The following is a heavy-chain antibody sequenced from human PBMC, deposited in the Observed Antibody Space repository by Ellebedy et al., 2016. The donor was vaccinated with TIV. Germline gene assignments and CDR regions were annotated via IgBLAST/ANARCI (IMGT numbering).Heavy chain of an antibody. CDR1: GFTFSSYW. CDR3: AKFLGFCRGATCVIDH. V-gene: IGHV3-7*03. CDR2: IKQDGSEK. Sequence: GESLKISCAASGFTFSSYWMTWVRQAPGKGLEWVAHIKQDGSEKYYVDSVKGRFTISRDNAENSLYLQMNSLRAEDTAVYYCAKFLGFCRGATCVIDHWGQGTLVTVSS. D-gene: IGHD2-15*01. J-gene: IGHJ4*02.